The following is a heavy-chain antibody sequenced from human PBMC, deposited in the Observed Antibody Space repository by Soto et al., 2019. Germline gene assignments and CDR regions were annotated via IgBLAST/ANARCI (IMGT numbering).Heavy chain of an antibody. D-gene: IGHD2-2*02. CDR3: ARVAVYCSSTSCYINWFDP. CDR2: IIPIFGTA. J-gene: IGHJ5*02. CDR1: GGTFSSYA. V-gene: IGHV1-69*01. Sequence: QVQLVQSGAEVKKPGSSVKVSCKASGGTFSSYAISWVRQAPGQGLEWMGGIIPIFGTANYAQKFQGRVTITEDESTSTAYMELSSLRSEDTAVYYCARVAVYCSSTSCYINWFDPWGQGTLVTVSS.